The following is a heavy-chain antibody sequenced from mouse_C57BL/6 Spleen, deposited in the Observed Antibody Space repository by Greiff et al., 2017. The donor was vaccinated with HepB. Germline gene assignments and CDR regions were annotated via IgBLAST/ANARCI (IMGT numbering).Heavy chain of an antibody. CDR3: ARGRSSSYYFDD. Sequence: EVQLVESGGGLVKPGGSLKLSCAASGFTFSDYGMHWVRQAPGQGLEWVAYISSGSSTIYYADTVKGRCTISRDKAKNSLFLQMTSLRSEDTAMYYCARGRSSSYYFDDWGQGTTLAVSS. V-gene: IGHV5-17*01. J-gene: IGHJ2*01. D-gene: IGHD1-1*01. CDR1: GFTFSDYG. CDR2: ISSGSSTI.